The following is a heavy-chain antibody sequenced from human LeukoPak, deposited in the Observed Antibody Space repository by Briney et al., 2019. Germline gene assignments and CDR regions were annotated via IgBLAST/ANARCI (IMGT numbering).Heavy chain of an antibody. CDR3: ARQTRDGSGSRDYSFDF. V-gene: IGHV5-51*01. Sequence: GESLKISCKGSGYIFTSTGIGWVRQMPGKGLEWMGIIYPGDSDTRYSPSFEGQVTISVDKSISTAYLQWSSLKASDTAMYYCARQTRDGSGSRDYSFDFWGQGTLVTVSS. CDR1: GYIFTSTG. J-gene: IGHJ4*02. CDR2: IYPGDSDT. D-gene: IGHD3-10*01.